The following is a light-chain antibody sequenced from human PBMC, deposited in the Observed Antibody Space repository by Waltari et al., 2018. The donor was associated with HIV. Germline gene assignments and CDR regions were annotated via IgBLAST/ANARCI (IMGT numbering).Light chain of an antibody. V-gene: IGLV1-51*02. CDR2: ENT. CDR1: SSNIGKNY. J-gene: IGLJ3*02. Sequence: QSVLTQPPSVSAAPGQKVTISCSGGSSNIGKNYFSWYQQSPGTAPRLLIYENTKRRSGLPDRFSGSKSATSATLDITGLQTGDEADYYCASWDSSLSVGVFGGGTRLTVL. CDR3: ASWDSSLSVGV.